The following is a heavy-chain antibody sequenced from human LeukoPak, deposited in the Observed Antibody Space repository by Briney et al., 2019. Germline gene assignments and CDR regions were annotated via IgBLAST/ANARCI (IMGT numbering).Heavy chain of an antibody. CDR1: EFTFSSYA. CDR2: ISYDGSNK. J-gene: IGHJ4*02. CDR3: ARDRLELPAYYFDY. D-gene: IGHD1-7*01. V-gene: IGHV3-30-3*01. Sequence: PGGSLRLSCAASEFTFSSYAMHWVRRAPGKGLEWVAVISYDGSNKYYADSVKGRSTISRDNSKNTLYLQMNSLRAEDTAVYYCARDRLELPAYYFDYWGQGTLVTVSS.